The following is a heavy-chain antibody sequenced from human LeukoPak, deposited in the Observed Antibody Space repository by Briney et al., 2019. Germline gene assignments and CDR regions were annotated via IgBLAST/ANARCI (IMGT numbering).Heavy chain of an antibody. Sequence: SETLSLTCTVSGGSISSSSYYWGWIRQPPGKGLEWIGSIYYSGSTYYNPSLKSRVTISVDTSKNQFSLKLSSVTAADTAVYYYARERITMVRGVIRPWYFDYWGQGTLVTVSS. J-gene: IGHJ4*02. CDR2: IYYSGST. CDR3: ARERITMVRGVIRPWYFDY. V-gene: IGHV4-39*01. CDR1: GGSISSSSYY. D-gene: IGHD3-10*01.